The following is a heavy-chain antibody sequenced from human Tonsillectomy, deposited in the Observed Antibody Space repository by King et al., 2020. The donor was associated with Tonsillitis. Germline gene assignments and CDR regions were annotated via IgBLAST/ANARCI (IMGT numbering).Heavy chain of an antibody. J-gene: IGHJ5*02. Sequence: QLVQSGGGLVKPGGSLRLSCAASGFTFSSYRMNWVRQAPGKGLEWGSSISGSGYYIYYADSLKGRFTISRDNAKNSLYLQMNSLRAEDTAVYYCAGDRGPHGSGAEHWFDPWGQGTLVTVSS. CDR3: AGDRGPHGSGAEHWFDP. CDR1: GFTFSSYR. V-gene: IGHV3-21*01. CDR2: ISGSGYYI. D-gene: IGHD3-10*01.